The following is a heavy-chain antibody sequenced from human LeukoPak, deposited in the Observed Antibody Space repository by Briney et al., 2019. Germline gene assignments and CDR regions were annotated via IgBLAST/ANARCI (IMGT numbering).Heavy chain of an antibody. CDR1: GFTFSTYT. CDR2: ISGSGGST. V-gene: IGHV3-23*01. D-gene: IGHD3-3*01. CDR3: AMGYTVFGVVNYFDY. J-gene: IGHJ4*02. Sequence: PGGSLRLSCAASGFTFSTYTMNWVRQAPGKGLEWVSAISGSGGSTYYADSVKGRFTISRDNSKNTLYLQMNSLRAEDTAVYYCAMGYTVFGVVNYFDYWGQGTLVTVSS.